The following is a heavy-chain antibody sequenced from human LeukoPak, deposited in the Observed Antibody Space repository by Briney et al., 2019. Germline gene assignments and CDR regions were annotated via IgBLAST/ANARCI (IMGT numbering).Heavy chain of an antibody. J-gene: IGHJ4*02. D-gene: IGHD3-10*01. CDR3: ARDKNYGSGSPDY. CDR1: GFTFSSYG. CDR2: IWYDGSNK. Sequence: PGGSLRLSCAASGFTFSSYGMHWVRQAPGKGLEWVAVIWYDGSNKYYADSVKGRFTISRDNSKNTLYLQMNSLRAEDTAVYYCARDKNYGSGSPDYWGQGTLVTVSS. V-gene: IGHV3-33*01.